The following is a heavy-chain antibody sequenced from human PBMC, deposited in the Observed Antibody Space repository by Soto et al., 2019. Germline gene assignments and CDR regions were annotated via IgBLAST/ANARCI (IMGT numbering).Heavy chain of an antibody. CDR2: IWYDGNKK. CDR3: VVDTSGLLDY. Sequence: GGSLRLSCAASGFTFSSYGRHWVRQAPGKGLEWVAVIWYDGNKKYYGDSVRGRFTISRDNSKNTLYLEMNSLRAEDTAVYYCVVDTSGLLDYWGQGTLVTVYS. V-gene: IGHV3-33*03. D-gene: IGHD3-22*01. CDR1: GFTFSSYG. J-gene: IGHJ4*02.